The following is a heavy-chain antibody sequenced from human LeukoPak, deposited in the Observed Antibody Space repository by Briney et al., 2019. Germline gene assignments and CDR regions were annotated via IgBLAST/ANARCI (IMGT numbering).Heavy chain of an antibody. Sequence: GGSLRLSCAASGFPFSNYAMSWVRQAPGKGLEWVANIKQDGSEKYYVDSVKGRFTISRDNAKNSLYLQMNSLRAEDTAVYYCARDSLLRCSGGSCYSGFYNYWGQGTLVTVSS. D-gene: IGHD2-15*01. J-gene: IGHJ4*02. CDR1: GFPFSNYA. CDR3: ARDSLLRCSGGSCYSGFYNY. CDR2: IKQDGSEK. V-gene: IGHV3-7*01.